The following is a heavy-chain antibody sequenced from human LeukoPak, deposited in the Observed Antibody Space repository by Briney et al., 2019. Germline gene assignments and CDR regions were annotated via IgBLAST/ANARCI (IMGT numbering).Heavy chain of an antibody. CDR3: ARDSPRYCSGGSCYSYMSAFDI. D-gene: IGHD2-15*01. Sequence: PSETLSLTCTVSGGSFSSDYWSWIRQPAGKGVEWIGRIYTSGSTNYNPSLKSRVTMSVDTSKNQFSLKLSSVTAADTAVYYCARDSPRYCSGGSCYSYMSAFDIWGQGTMVTVSS. CDR1: GGSFSSDY. CDR2: IYTSGST. V-gene: IGHV4-4*07. J-gene: IGHJ3*02.